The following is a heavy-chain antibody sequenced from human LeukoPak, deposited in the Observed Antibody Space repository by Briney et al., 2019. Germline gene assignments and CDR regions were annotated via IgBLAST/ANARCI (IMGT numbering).Heavy chain of an antibody. Sequence: SETLSLTCAVYGGSFSGYYWSWIRQPPGKGLEWIGEINHSGSTNYNPSLKSRVTISVDTSKNQYSLKLSSVTAADTAVYYCARGPVLRFLEWLFFRFDPWGQGTLVTVSS. CDR1: GGSFSGYY. J-gene: IGHJ5*02. CDR3: ARGPVLRFLEWLFFRFDP. CDR2: INHSGST. V-gene: IGHV4-34*01. D-gene: IGHD3-3*01.